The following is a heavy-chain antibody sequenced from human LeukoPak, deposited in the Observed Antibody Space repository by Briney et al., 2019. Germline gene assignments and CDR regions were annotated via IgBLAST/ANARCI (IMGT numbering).Heavy chain of an antibody. J-gene: IGHJ3*01. CDR1: GFTFSRYA. Sequence: LPGGSLRLSCAASGFTFSRYAMNWVRQAPGKGLEWVSAISGNDGGTYYADSVKGRFTISRDNSKNTLYLQMNSLRAGDTAVYYCARQAVARPFDLWGQGTMVAVSS. V-gene: IGHV3-23*01. CDR2: ISGNDGGT. CDR3: ARQAVARPFDL.